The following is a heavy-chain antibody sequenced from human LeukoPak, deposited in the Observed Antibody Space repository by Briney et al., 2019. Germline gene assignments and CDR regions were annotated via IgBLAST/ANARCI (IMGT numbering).Heavy chain of an antibody. J-gene: IGHJ4*02. CDR3: ARDSVLLWFGDLPYYFDI. CDR2: NSGSGDYT. Sequence: GGSLRLSCAASGFTFNSYAMSGVRQAPGKGLEWVSANSGSGDYTYYADSVKGRVTISRDNSKNTLYLQMSSLRAEGTAVYYCARDSVLLWFGDLPYYFDIWGQGTLVTVSS. V-gene: IGHV3-23*01. D-gene: IGHD3-10*01. CDR1: GFTFNSYA.